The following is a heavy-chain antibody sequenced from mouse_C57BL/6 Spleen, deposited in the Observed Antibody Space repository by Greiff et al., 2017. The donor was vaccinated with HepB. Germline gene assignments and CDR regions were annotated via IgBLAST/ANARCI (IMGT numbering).Heavy chain of an antibody. Sequence: EVQLQQSGPELVKPGASVKISCKASGYSFTDYNMNWVKQSNGKSLEWIGVINPNYGTTSYNQKFKGKATLTVDQSSSTAYMQLNSLTSEDSAVYYCAPKEMITAYWYFDVWGTGTTVTVSS. V-gene: IGHV1-39*01. CDR3: APKEMITAYWYFDV. CDR2: INPNYGTT. D-gene: IGHD2-4*01. J-gene: IGHJ1*03. CDR1: GYSFTDYN.